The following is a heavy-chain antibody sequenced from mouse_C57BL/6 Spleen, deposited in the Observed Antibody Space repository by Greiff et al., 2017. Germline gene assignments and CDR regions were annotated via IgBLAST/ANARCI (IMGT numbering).Heavy chain of an antibody. CDR2: INPGSGGT. CDR1: GYAFTNYL. CDR3: ARSYSNYEFAY. Sequence: VQLQQSGAELVRPGTSVKVSCKASGYAFTNYLIEWVKQRPGQGLEWIGVINPGSGGTNYNEKFKGKATLTADKSSSTAYMQLSSLTSEDSAVYFCARSYSNYEFAYWGQGTLVTVSA. V-gene: IGHV1-54*01. D-gene: IGHD2-5*01. J-gene: IGHJ3*01.